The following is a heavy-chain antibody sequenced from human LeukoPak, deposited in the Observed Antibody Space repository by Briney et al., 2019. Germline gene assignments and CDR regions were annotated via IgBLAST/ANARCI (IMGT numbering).Heavy chain of an antibody. CDR1: GYTLTELS. CDR3: ATDRGFYDSSGYYFNWSDP. J-gene: IGHJ5*02. V-gene: IGHV1-24*01. D-gene: IGHD3-22*01. CDR2: FGPEDGET. Sequence: EASVKVSCKASGYTLTELSMHWVRQAPGKGLEWMGGFGPEDGETIYAQKFQGRVTMTEDTSTDTAYMELSSLRSEDTAVYYCATDRGFYDSSGYYFNWSDPWGQGTLVTVSS.